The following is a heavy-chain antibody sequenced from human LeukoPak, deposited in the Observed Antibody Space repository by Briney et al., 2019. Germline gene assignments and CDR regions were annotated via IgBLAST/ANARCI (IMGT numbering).Heavy chain of an antibody. CDR2: ISSRSSYI. CDR1: GFTFSSYN. V-gene: IGHV3-21*01. D-gene: IGHD3-3*01. CDR3: ASGVNYFDY. J-gene: IGHJ4*02. Sequence: GGSLRLSCAASGFTFSSYNMKWVRQAPGKGLEWVLSISSRSSYIFYADSVKGRFTISRDNAKKSLYLQMNSLRAEDTAVYYCASGVNYFDYWGQGTLVTVSS.